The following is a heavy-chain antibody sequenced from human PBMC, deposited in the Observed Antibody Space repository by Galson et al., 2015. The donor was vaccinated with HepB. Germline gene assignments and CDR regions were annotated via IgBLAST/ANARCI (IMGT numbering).Heavy chain of an antibody. V-gene: IGHV3-21*01. J-gene: IGHJ4*02. Sequence: SLRLSCAASGFTFSSYSMNWVRQAPGKGLEWVSSISSSSSYIYYADSVKGRFTISRDNAKNSLYLQMNSLRAEDTAVYYCARAAYGVNDCSSTSCQNDYWGQGTLVTVSS. CDR3: ARAAYGVNDCSSTSCQNDY. CDR1: GFTFSSYS. CDR2: ISSSSSYI. D-gene: IGHD2-2*01.